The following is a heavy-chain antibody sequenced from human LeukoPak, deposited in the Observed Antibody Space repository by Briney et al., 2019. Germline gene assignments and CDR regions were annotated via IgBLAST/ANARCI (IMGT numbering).Heavy chain of an antibody. CDR1: GYMFTNYD. J-gene: IGHJ6*03. CDR3: ARGPNYSNFGSAYYYYMDV. Sequence: RASVTVSFKASGYMFTNYDINWVRQATGQGLEWMGWMNPQSGNTGYAQKFRGRVTITRDTSITTAYMELSSLRSEDTAVYYCARGPNYSNFGSAYYYYMDVWGKGTTVAVSS. CDR2: MNPQSGNT. V-gene: IGHV1-8*03. D-gene: IGHD4-11*01.